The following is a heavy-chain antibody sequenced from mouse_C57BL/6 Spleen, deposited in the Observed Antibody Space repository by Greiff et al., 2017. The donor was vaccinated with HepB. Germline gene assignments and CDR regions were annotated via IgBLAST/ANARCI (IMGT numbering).Heavy chain of an antibody. Sequence: DVKLVESGGGLVKPGGSLKLSCAASGFTFSSYTMSWVRQTPEKRLEWVATISGGGGNTYYPDSVKGRITISRDNAKNTLYLQMSSLRSEDTALYYCARASGGTDDWGQGTTLTVSS. CDR1: GFTFSSYT. V-gene: IGHV5-9*01. J-gene: IGHJ2*01. CDR3: ARASGGTDD. CDR2: ISGGGGNT. D-gene: IGHD3-2*02.